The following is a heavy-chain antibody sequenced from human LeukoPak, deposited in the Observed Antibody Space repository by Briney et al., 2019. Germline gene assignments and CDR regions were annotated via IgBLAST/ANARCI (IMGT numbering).Heavy chain of an antibody. CDR2: ISSSGSTI. J-gene: IGHJ6*02. V-gene: IGHV3-48*03. CDR3: ARDRLPYYYDSSGYYYFGGYYGMDV. Sequence: GGSLRLSCAASGFTFSSYEMNWVRQAPGKGLEWVSYISSSGSTIYYADSVKGRFTISRDNAKNSLYLQMNSLRAEDTAVYYCARDRLPYYYDSSGYYYFGGYYGMDVWGQGTTVTVYS. D-gene: IGHD3-22*01. CDR1: GFTFSSYE.